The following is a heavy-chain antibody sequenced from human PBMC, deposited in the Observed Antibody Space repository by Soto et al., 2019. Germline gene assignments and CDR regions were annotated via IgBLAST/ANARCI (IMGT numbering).Heavy chain of an antibody. D-gene: IGHD3-3*01. CDR1: GFTFSSYL. CDR3: AKGGLRNAFDM. J-gene: IGHJ3*02. V-gene: IGHV3-23*01. Sequence: GGSLRLSCAVSGFTFSSYLMSWVRQAPGKGLEWISGISGSGGSTYYADSVKGRFTISRDNSKNTLYLQINTLRAEDTAVYYCAKGGLRNAFDMWGQGTMVTVSS. CDR2: ISGSGGST.